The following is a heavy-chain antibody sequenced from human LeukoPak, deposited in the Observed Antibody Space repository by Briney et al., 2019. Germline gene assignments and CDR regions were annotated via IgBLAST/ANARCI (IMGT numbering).Heavy chain of an antibody. V-gene: IGHV3-9*01. CDR1: GFTFDDYA. CDR3: ARGGGSNRYGYAFDI. CDR2: ISWNSGSI. D-gene: IGHD2-15*01. J-gene: IGHJ3*02. Sequence: GRSLRLSCAASGFTFDDYAMHWVRQAPGKGLEWVSGISWNSGSIGYADSVKGRFTISRDNAKNSLYLQMNSLRAEDRAVYYCARGGGSNRYGYAFDIWGQGTVVTVSS.